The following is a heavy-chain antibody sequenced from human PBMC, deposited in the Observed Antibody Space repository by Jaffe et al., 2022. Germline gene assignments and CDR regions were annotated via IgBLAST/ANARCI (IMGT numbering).Heavy chain of an antibody. J-gene: IGHJ4*02. CDR1: GFTFGDYA. CDR2: IRSKAYGGTT. Sequence: EVQLVESGGGLVQPGRSLRLSCTASGFTFGDYAMSWVRQAPGKGLEWVGFIRSKAYGGTTEYAASVKGRFTISRDDSKSIAYLQMNSLKTEDTAVYYCTRDGWVDDYGDYLGGDHWGQGTLVTVSS. V-gene: IGHV3-49*04. D-gene: IGHD4-17*01. CDR3: TRDGWVDDYGDYLGGDH.